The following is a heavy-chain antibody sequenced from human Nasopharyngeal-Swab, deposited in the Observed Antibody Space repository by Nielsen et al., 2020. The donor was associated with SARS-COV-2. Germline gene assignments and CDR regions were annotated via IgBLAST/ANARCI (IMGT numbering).Heavy chain of an antibody. V-gene: IGHV3-53*01. Sequence: GESLKISCAASGFSVSSNYMTWVRQAPGKGPDWVSIIYSGDTTYYADSVKGRFTISRDTSKNTLYLQMNNLRVDDTAIYYCARLGSIVGGTPLDYWGQGTLVTVSS. CDR3: ARLGSIVGGTPLDY. CDR2: IYSGDTT. D-gene: IGHD1-26*01. J-gene: IGHJ4*02. CDR1: GFSVSSNY.